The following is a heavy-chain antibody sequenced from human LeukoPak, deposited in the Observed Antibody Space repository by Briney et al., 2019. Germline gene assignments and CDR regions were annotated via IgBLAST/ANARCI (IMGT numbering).Heavy chain of an antibody. Sequence: ASGKVSCQASGGAFNSYAISWGGPAPGQGLEWMGRIIPIFGIANYAQKFQGRVTITADKSTSTAYMELSSLRSEDTAVYYCARTDVWGQGTTVTVSS. CDR1: GGAFNSYA. V-gene: IGHV1-69*04. CDR3: ARTDV. J-gene: IGHJ6*02. CDR2: IIPIFGIA.